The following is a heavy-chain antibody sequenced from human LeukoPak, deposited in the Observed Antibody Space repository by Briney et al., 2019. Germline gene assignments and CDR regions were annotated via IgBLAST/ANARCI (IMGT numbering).Heavy chain of an antibody. J-gene: IGHJ6*03. CDR3: ARVPFRYCSGGSCYSCYYYYYMDV. CDR2: IIPIFGTA. D-gene: IGHD2-15*01. CDR1: GYTFTSYD. Sequence: SVKVSCKASGYTFTSYDINWVRQAPGQGLEWMEGIIPIFGTANYAQKFQGRVTITADESTSTAYMELSSLRSEDTAVYYCARVPFRYCSGGSCYSCYYYYYMDVWGKGTTVTISS. V-gene: IGHV1-69*13.